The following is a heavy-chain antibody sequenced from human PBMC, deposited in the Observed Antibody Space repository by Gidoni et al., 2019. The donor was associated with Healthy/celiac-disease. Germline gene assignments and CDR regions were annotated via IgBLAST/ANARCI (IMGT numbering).Heavy chain of an antibody. CDR1: GFTFSSYA. J-gene: IGHJ6*02. D-gene: IGHD2-21*02. CDR3: ATPLSDKPKDYYYDYGMDV. Sequence: EVQLLESGGGLVQPGGSLRLSCAASGFTFSSYAMSWVRQAPGKGLEWVSAISGSGGSTYYADSVKGRFTISRDNSKNTLYLQMNSLRAEDTAVYYCATPLSDKPKDYYYDYGMDVWGQGTTVTVSS. CDR2: ISGSGGST. V-gene: IGHV3-23*01.